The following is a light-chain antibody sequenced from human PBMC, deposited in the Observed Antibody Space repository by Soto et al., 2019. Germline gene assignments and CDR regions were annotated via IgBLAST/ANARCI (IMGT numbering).Light chain of an antibody. V-gene: IGKV2-30*01. Sequence: VLTQSPLSLSVTLGQPASISCRSSQSLVYSDGNTYLSWFQQRPGQTPRRLIYKVSNRASGVPDRFSGSGSGTDFTLIISMVEAEDVGVYYCMQGTRWPWTFGQGTKVEIE. CDR1: QSLVYSDGNTY. CDR2: KVS. J-gene: IGKJ1*01. CDR3: MQGTRWPWT.